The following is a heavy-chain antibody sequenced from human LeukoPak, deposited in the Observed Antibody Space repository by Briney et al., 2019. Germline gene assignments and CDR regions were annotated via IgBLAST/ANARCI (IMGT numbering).Heavy chain of an antibody. J-gene: IGHJ4*02. CDR2: IYTSGST. CDR3: ARGGDYYYGSGSYTYYFDY. Sequence: PSETLSLTCTVSGGSISSYYWSWIRQPAGKGLEWIGRIYTSGSTNYNPSLKSRVTMSVDTSKNQFSLKLSSVTAADTAVYYCARGGDYYYGSGSYTYYFDYWGQGTLVTVSS. V-gene: IGHV4-4*07. CDR1: GGSISSYY. D-gene: IGHD3-10*01.